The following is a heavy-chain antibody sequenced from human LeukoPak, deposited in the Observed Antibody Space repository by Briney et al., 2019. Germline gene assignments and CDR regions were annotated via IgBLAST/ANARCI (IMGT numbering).Heavy chain of an antibody. Sequence: GGSLRLSCAASGFGFRTYWMTWVRQTPGRGLEWVAYINPDGSEKDYVESVKGRFTVSRDNAENSLSPQMNSLRADDTAVYYCARGHWKMDSWGQGTLVTVSS. CDR3: ARGHWKMDS. CDR2: INPDGSEK. D-gene: IGHD1-1*01. V-gene: IGHV3-7*05. J-gene: IGHJ5*01. CDR1: GFGFRTYW.